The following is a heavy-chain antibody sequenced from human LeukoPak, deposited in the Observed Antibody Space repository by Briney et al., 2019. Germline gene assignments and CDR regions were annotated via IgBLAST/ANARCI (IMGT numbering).Heavy chain of an antibody. CDR1: GGTFSSYA. CDR2: IIPIFGTA. J-gene: IGHJ6*02. Sequence: SVKVSCKASGGTFSSYAISWVRQAPGQGLEWMGGIIPIFGTANYAQKFQGRVTITADESTSTAYMELRSLRSDDTAVYYCARDGVVVVPAANSRTAAILDYYYYGMDVWGQGTTVTISS. CDR3: ARDGVVVVPAANSRTAAILDYYYYGMDV. D-gene: IGHD2-2*01. V-gene: IGHV1-69*13.